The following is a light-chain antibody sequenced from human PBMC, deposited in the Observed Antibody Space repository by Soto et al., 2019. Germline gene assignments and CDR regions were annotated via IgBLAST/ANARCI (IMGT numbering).Light chain of an antibody. CDR2: QAS. V-gene: IGKV1-5*03. J-gene: IGKJ1*01. CDR3: QHYNSYSAA. Sequence: DIHMSQSPSTLSGSVGYRVTITCRASQTISSWLAWYQQKPGKAPKILIYQASTLKSGVPSRFRGSGSGTEFTLTISSLQPDDFGTYYCQHYNSYSAAFGQGTKVDIK. CDR1: QTISSW.